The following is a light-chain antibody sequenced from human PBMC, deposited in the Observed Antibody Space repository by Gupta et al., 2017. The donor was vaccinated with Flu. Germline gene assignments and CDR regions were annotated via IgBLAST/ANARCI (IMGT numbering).Light chain of an antibody. CDR1: NSNIGSHA. V-gene: IGLV1-44*01. CDR3: AAWDDSLNGVV. CDR2: NSS. Sequence: QSVLTQPPSVSGTPGQRVIISCSGSNSNIGSHAVNWYQQVPGTAPRLLIYNSSQRPSGVPDRLSGSKSGASASLAISGLQSEDEADDFCAAWDDSLNGVVFGAGTKLTVL. J-gene: IGLJ3*02.